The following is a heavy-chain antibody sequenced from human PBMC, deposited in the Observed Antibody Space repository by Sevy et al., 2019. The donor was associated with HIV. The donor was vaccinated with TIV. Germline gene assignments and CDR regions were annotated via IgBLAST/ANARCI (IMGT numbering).Heavy chain of an antibody. CDR1: GFTFSSYG. Sequence: GGSLRLSCAASGFTFSSYGMHWVRQAPGKGLEWVAVIWNDGSNQYYADSVKGRFTISRDDSKSSLYLQMNTLRAEDTAVYYCARDAGYSVNWYPRFDPWGQGTLVTVSS. CDR3: ARDAGYSVNWYPRFDP. D-gene: IGHD6-13*01. J-gene: IGHJ5*02. CDR2: IWNDGSNQ. V-gene: IGHV3-33*01.